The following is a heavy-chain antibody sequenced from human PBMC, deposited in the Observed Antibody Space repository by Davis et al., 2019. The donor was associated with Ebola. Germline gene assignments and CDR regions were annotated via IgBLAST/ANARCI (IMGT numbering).Heavy chain of an antibody. Sequence: GSLRLSCTVSGGSISSSSYYWGWIRQPPGKGLEWIGSIYYSGSTYYNPSLKSRVTISVDTSKNQFSLKLSSVTAADTAVYYCASLPYYYDMDVWGKGTTVTVSS. CDR1: GGSISSSSYY. CDR3: ASLPYYYDMDV. V-gene: IGHV4-39*01. J-gene: IGHJ6*04. CDR2: IYYSGST.